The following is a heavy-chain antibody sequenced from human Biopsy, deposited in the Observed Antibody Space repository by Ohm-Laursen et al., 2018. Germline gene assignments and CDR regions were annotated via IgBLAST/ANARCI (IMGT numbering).Heavy chain of an antibody. CDR3: ATELLPPGVGGPWPDS. J-gene: IGHJ5*01. CDR1: GFIFSTYT. CDR2: ISASSSYI. D-gene: IGHD3-10*01. V-gene: IGHV3-21*06. Sequence: SLRLSCAASGFIFSTYTMNWVRQAPGKGLEWVSSISASSSYIYYADSVKGRFTVSRDNTKNTLYLQMNSLRAADTAIYFCATELLPPGVGGPWPDSWGQGTPVTVSS.